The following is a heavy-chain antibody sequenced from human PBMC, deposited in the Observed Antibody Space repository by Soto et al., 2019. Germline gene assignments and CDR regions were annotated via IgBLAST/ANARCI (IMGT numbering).Heavy chain of an antibody. Sequence: PGGSLRLSCAASGFTFSAYAMGWVRQPPGKGLEWVSSIGVSDGSRYYADSVKGRFSISRDNSENTVYLQMNSLRDEDTAVYYCARAGYCSGGSCYSGSGTEFDYWGQGTLVTVSS. V-gene: IGHV3-23*01. CDR1: GFTFSAYA. D-gene: IGHD2-15*01. CDR3: ARAGYCSGGSCYSGSGTEFDY. CDR2: IGVSDGSR. J-gene: IGHJ4*02.